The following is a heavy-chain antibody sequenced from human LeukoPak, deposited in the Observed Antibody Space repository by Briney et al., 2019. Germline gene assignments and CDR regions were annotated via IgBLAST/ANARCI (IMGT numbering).Heavy chain of an antibody. J-gene: IGHJ4*02. CDR3: AREFCDTTRCFLPDY. D-gene: IGHD2-2*01. CDR2: ISTSNGNT. Sequence: ASVKVSCKVSGYPFDTYGISWVRQAPGQGLEWMGWISTSNGNTKYAQNFQGRVTMTIETSTSTAYMELRSLRSDDTAVYYCAREFCDTTRCFLPDYWSQGTLVTVSS. V-gene: IGHV1-18*01. CDR1: GYPFDTYG.